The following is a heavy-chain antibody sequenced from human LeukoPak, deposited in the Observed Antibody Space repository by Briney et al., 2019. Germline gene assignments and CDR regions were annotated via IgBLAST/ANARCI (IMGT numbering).Heavy chain of an antibody. CDR3: AQDGASIRFDN. Sequence: GGSLRLSCATSGFTFSSYGMHWVRQAPGKGLEWVAFVHYDGSNRFYADSVKGRFTISRDNSKNTLYLQMNSLRAEDTAVYYCAQDGASIRFDNWGQGTLVTVSS. V-gene: IGHV3-30*02. J-gene: IGHJ4*02. CDR2: VHYDGSNR. CDR1: GFTFSSYG. D-gene: IGHD3-16*01.